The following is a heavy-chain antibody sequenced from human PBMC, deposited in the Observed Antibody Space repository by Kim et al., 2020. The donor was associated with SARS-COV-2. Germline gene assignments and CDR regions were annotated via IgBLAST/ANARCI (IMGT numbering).Heavy chain of an antibody. D-gene: IGHD4-17*01. J-gene: IGHJ4*02. CDR3: ATSTVFTPAPFEN. CDR1: EINFSSYG. V-gene: IGHV3-23*01. CDR2: IPGTGDAT. Sequence: GGSLRLSPVVSEINFSSYGLTWVRQAPGKGLEWVSTIPGTGDATYYAVSVRGRLTISRDNSQHTIYLQMNSLRAEDTAIYYCATSTVFTPAPFENLGQG.